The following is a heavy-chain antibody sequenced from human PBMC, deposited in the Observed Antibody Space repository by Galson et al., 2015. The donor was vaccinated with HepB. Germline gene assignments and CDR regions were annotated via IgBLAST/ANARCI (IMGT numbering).Heavy chain of an antibody. D-gene: IGHD2-2*01. Sequence: SVKVSCKASGYTFTSYYMHWVRQAPGQGLEWMGIINPSGGSTSYAQKFQGRVTMTRDTSTSTVYMELSSLRSEDTAVYYCARGPRYCSSTSCSDDAFDIWGQGTMVTVSS. CDR2: INPSGGST. CDR3: ARGPRYCSSTSCSDDAFDI. J-gene: IGHJ3*02. CDR1: GYTFTSYY. V-gene: IGHV1-46*01.